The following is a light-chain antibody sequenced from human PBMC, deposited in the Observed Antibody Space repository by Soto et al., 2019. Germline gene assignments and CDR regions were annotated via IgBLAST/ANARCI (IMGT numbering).Light chain of an antibody. CDR3: LSRFAWPT. Sequence: EVVLTQSPDALSLSPGERATVSCRASQSVSAYLAWYQQRPGQAPRLLIYDVSNRAPGIPDRFSGGGSGTDFTLSISSLQPEDSATYYCLSRFAWPTFGGGA. CDR2: DVS. J-gene: IGKJ4*01. V-gene: IGKV3-11*01. CDR1: QSVSAY.